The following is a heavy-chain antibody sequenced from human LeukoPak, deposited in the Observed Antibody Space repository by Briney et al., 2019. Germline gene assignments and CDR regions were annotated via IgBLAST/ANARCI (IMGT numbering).Heavy chain of an antibody. D-gene: IGHD3-3*01. J-gene: IGHJ4*02. CDR2: INTDGSGT. CDR3: ARGDFWNPFDY. CDR1: GFTFSTYA. V-gene: IGHV3-74*01. Sequence: GGSLRLSCAASGFTFSTYAMSWVRQAPGEGLVWVSRINTDGSGTSYADSVKGRFTISRDNAKNTLYLQMNSLRAEDTAVYYCARGDFWNPFDYWDQGTLVTVSS.